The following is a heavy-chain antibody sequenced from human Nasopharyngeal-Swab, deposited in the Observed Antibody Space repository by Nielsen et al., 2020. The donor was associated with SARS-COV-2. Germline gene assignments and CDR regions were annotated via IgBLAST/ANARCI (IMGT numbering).Heavy chain of an antibody. J-gene: IGHJ5*02. CDR3: ARERDYYYGSGSYPPDP. D-gene: IGHD3-10*01. V-gene: IGHV4-34*01. Sequence: WIRQPPGKGLEWIGEINHSGSTNYNPSLKSRVTISADTSKNQFSLKLSSVTAADTAVYYCARERDYYYGSGSYPPDPWGQGTLVTVSS. CDR2: INHSGST.